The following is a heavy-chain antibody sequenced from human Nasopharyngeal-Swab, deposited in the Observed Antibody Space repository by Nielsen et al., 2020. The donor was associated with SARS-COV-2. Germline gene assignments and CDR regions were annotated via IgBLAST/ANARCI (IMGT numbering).Heavy chain of an antibody. CDR3: ATGYYDFWTGYYFAAFEI. J-gene: IGHJ3*02. CDR2: ISDSGGMI. Sequence: GESLKISCAASGLTFSSYEMHWVRQAPGKGLERISYISDSGGMIKYADSVKGRFTISRDNAQNSLYLQMSSLRAEDTAVYYCATGYYDFWTGYYFAAFEIWGQGTTVIVSS. CDR1: GLTFSSYE. V-gene: IGHV3-48*03. D-gene: IGHD3-3*01.